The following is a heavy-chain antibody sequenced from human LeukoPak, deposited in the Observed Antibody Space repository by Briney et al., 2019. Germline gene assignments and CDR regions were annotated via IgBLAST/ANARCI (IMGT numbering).Heavy chain of an antibody. CDR2: IYYSGSS. J-gene: IGHJ5*02. CDR1: GVSISSDY. Sequence: SETLSLTCSVSGVSISSDYWSWLRLPPGKGLEWIGYIYYSGSSNYNPSLKSRVTMSVVTSKNQFSLKLTSVTAADTAVYYCARRLRQNLFDPWGQGTLVTVSS. D-gene: IGHD4-17*01. CDR3: ARRLRQNLFDP. V-gene: IGHV4-59*08.